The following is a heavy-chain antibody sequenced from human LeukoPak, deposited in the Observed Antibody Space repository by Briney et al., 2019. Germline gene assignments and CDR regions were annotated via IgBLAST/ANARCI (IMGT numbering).Heavy chain of an antibody. CDR3: ARGYRVVARD. CDR2: IYTSGST. CDR1: GGSISSGIYY. J-gene: IGHJ4*02. V-gene: IGHV4-61*02. D-gene: IGHD2-15*01. Sequence: SQTLSLTCTVSGGSISSGIYYWSWLRQPAGKGLEWIGRIYTSGSTNYNPSLKSRVTISVDTSKNQFSLKLSSVTAADTAVYYCARGYRVVARDWGQGTLVTVSS.